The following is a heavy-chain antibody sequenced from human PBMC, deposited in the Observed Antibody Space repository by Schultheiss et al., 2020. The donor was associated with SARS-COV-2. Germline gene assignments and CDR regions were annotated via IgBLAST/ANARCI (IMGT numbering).Heavy chain of an antibody. J-gene: IGHJ1*01. D-gene: IGHD6-19*01. CDR3: ARQSSSGWYPQYFQH. Sequence: SETLSLTCTVSGYSINSGHYWGWIRQPPGKGLEWIGSINHSGRTYFNPSLKSRVTISVDTSKNQFSLKLSSVTAADTAVYYCARQSSSGWYPQYFQHWGQGTLVTVSS. CDR2: INHSGRT. CDR1: GYSINSGHY. V-gene: IGHV4-38-2*02.